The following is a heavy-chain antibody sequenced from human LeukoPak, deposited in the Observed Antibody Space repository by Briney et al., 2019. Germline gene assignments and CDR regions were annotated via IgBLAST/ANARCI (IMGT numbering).Heavy chain of an antibody. CDR2: IYYSGST. J-gene: IGHJ3*02. CDR1: GGSISSYY. Sequence: ETLSLTCTVSGGSISSYYWSWIRPPPGKGLEWIGYIYYSGSTNYNPSLKSRVTISVDTSKNQFSLKLSSVTAADTAVYYCARHLPVLRYFDWLLSAFDIWGQGTMVTVSS. V-gene: IGHV4-59*08. CDR3: ARHLPVLRYFDWLLSAFDI. D-gene: IGHD3-9*01.